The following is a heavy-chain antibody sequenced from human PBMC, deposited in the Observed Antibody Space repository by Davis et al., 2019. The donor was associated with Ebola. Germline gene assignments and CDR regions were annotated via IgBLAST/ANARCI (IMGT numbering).Heavy chain of an antibody. D-gene: IGHD3-9*01. Sequence: SETLSLTCAVYGGSFSGYYWSWIRQPPGKGLEWIGEINHSGSTNYNPSLKSRVTISVDTSKNQFSLKLSSVTAADTAVYYCARDNHYYDILTGYYKGGYNWFDPWGQGTLVTVSS. CDR3: ARDNHYYDILTGYYKGGYNWFDP. V-gene: IGHV4-34*01. J-gene: IGHJ5*02. CDR1: GGSFSGYY. CDR2: INHSGST.